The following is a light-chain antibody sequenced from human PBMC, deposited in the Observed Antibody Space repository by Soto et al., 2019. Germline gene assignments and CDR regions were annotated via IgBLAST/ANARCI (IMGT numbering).Light chain of an antibody. CDR2: GAS. CDR1: QRVSSSY. CDR3: QQYGSSPPFS. V-gene: IGKV3-20*01. J-gene: IGKJ2*01. Sequence: EIVLTQSPGTLSLSPGERATLSCRASQRVSSSYLAWYQQKPGQAPRLLIYGASSRATGIPDRFSGSRSGTDFTLTISRLEPEDFAVYFCQQYGSSPPFSFGQGTKVEI.